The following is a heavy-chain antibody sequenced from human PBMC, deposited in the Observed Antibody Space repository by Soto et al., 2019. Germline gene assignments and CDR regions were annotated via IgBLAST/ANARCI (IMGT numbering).Heavy chain of an antibody. D-gene: IGHD3-3*01. Sequence: ASVKVSCKASGGTFSSYAISWVRQAPGQGLEWMGGIIPIFGTANYAQKFQGRVTITADESTSTAYMELSSLRSEDTAVYYCARGSLGDFWSGYYVDYWGQGTLVTVSS. CDR1: GGTFSSYA. J-gene: IGHJ4*02. CDR2: IIPIFGTA. CDR3: ARGSLGDFWSGYYVDY. V-gene: IGHV1-69*13.